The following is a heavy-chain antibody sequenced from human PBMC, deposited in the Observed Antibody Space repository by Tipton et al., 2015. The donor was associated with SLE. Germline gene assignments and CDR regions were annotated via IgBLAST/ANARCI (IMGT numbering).Heavy chain of an antibody. CDR1: GFTFSSYA. Sequence: SLRLSCAASGFTFSSYAMSWVRQAPGKGLEWVGFIRSQAYGGTTTEYAASVRGRFTISRDDSRSIAYLQMNSLKTEDTAVYYCTRCNAYYDFWSAYWGQGALVTVSS. CDR2: IRSQAYGGTTT. J-gene: IGHJ4*02. CDR3: TRCNAYYDFWSAY. V-gene: IGHV3-49*04. D-gene: IGHD3-3*01.